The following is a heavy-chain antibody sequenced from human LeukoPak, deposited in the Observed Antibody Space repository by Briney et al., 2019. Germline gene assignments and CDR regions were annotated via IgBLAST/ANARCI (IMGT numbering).Heavy chain of an antibody. CDR3: TRGGGYCSRTSCHNYYFEY. CDR2: IRVKTYGGTA. Sequence: GGSLRLSCTGSGVSFCDDAMSWFRQAPGKGLEGVGFIRVKTYGGTAEYAASVKGRFTISRDDSKTIAYLQMNGLKTEDTAVYYCTRGGGYCSRTSCHNYYFEYWGQGTLVTVSS. CDR1: GVSFCDDA. V-gene: IGHV3-49*03. J-gene: IGHJ4*02. D-gene: IGHD2-2*01.